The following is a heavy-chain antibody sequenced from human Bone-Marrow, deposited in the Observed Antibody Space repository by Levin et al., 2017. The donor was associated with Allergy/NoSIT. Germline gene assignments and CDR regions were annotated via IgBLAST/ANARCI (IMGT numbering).Heavy chain of an antibody. CDR3: ARGAPWKMGYFFDY. V-gene: IGHV4-30-2*01. Sequence: SETLSLTCAVSGGSISSGAYSWTWIRQPPGKGLEWIGYIYHSGNTFYNPSLRSRVSLSVDTSKNQFSLRLNSVAAADTAVYFCARGAPWKMGYFFDYWGQGSLVTVSS. CDR1: GGSISSGAYS. D-gene: IGHD2/OR15-2a*01. J-gene: IGHJ4*02. CDR2: IYHSGNT.